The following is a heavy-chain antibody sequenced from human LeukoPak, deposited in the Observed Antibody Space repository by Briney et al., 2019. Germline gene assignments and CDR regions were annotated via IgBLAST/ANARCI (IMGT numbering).Heavy chain of an antibody. J-gene: IGHJ4*02. CDR1: GFTFSTYA. CDR3: ARGPSGYHNT. CDR2: ISYDGSNK. Sequence: GRSLRLSCAASGFTFSTYAMHWVRQAPGKGLEWVAVISYDGSNKYYADSVKGRFTISRDNSKNTLYLQMNSLRAEDTAVYYCARGPSGYHNTGGQGTLVTVSS. V-gene: IGHV3-30*04. D-gene: IGHD5-12*01.